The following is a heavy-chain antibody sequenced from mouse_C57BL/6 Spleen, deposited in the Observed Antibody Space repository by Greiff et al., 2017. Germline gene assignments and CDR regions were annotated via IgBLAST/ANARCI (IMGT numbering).Heavy chain of an antibody. CDR3: ARSDYGYGDY. Sequence: QVQLQQPGAELVKPGASVKLSCKASGYTFTSYWMHWVKQRPGQGLEWIGIIHPNSGSTNYNEKFKSKATLTVDKSSSTAYMQLSSLTSEDSAVYYCARSDYGYGDYWGQGTTLTVSS. J-gene: IGHJ2*01. CDR1: GYTFTSYW. D-gene: IGHD2-2*01. CDR2: IHPNSGST. V-gene: IGHV1-64*01.